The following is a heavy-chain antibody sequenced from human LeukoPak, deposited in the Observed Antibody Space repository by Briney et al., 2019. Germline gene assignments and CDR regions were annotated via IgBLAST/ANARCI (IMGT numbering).Heavy chain of an antibody. Sequence: SETLSLTCTVSGGSISSYYWSWIRQPPGKGLEWIGYIYYSGSTNYNPSLKSRVTISVDTSKNQFSLKLSSVTAADTAVYYCARVFYGSGSYYYFDYWGQETLVTVSS. CDR3: ARVFYGSGSYYYFDY. V-gene: IGHV4-59*01. J-gene: IGHJ4*02. CDR1: GGSISSYY. D-gene: IGHD3-10*01. CDR2: IYYSGST.